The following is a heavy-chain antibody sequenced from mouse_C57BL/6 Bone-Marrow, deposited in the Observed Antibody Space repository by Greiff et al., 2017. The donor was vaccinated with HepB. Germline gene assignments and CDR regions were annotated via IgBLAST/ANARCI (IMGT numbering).Heavy chain of an antibody. J-gene: IGHJ3*01. V-gene: IGHV1-63*01. D-gene: IGHD2-5*01. Sequence: VKLMESGAELVRPGTSVKMSCKASGYTFTNYWIGWAKQRPGHGLEWIGDIYPGGGYTNYNEKFKGKATLTADKSSSTAYMQFSSLTSEDSAIYYCARSAYSNYVGFAYWGQGTLVTVSA. CDR1: GYTFTNYW. CDR2: IYPGGGYT. CDR3: ARSAYSNYVGFAY.